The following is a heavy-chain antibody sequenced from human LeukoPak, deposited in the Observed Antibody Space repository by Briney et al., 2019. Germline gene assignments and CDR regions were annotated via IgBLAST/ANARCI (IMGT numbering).Heavy chain of an antibody. CDR3: TTSIAVAGLDY. D-gene: IGHD6-19*01. CDR1: GFSFSRYW. CDR2: IKSKTDGGTT. Sequence: GGSLRLSCAASGFSFSRYWMSWVRQAPGKGLEWVGRIKSKTDGGTTDYAAPVKGRFTISRDDSKNTLYLQMNSLKTEDTAVYYCTTSIAVAGLDYWGQGTLVTVSS. V-gene: IGHV3-15*01. J-gene: IGHJ4*02.